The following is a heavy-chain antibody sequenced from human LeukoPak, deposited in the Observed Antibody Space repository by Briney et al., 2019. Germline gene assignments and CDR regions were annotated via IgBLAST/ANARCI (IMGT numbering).Heavy chain of an antibody. V-gene: IGHV3-23*01. Sequence: LTGGSLRLSCAASGFTFNSYAMNWVRQAPGKGLEWVSSITGGAGGASYADSVKGRFTMSRDNSKNTLYLQMNSLRAEDTAVYYCARGWHGGNSGCDYWGQGTLVTVSS. CDR1: GFTFNSYA. J-gene: IGHJ4*02. D-gene: IGHD4-23*01. CDR3: ARGWHGGNSGCDY. CDR2: ITGGAGGA.